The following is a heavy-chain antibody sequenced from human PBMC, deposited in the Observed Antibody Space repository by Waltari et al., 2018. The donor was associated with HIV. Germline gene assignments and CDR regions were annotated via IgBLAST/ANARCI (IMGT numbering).Heavy chain of an antibody. V-gene: IGHV3-21*01. CDR3: ARVGVTMVRGVHDYYYGMDV. D-gene: IGHD3-10*01. Sequence: EVQLVESGGGLVKHGGSLRLSCAASGFTFSSYSMNWVRQAPGKGTELVSSISSSSSYIYYADSVKGRFTISRDNAKNSLYLQMNSLRAEDTAVYYCARVGVTMVRGVHDYYYGMDVWGQGTTVTVSS. J-gene: IGHJ6*02. CDR1: GFTFSSYS. CDR2: ISSSSSYI.